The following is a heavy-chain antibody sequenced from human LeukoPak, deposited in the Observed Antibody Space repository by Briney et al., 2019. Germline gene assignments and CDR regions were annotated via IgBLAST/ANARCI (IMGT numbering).Heavy chain of an antibody. J-gene: IGHJ5*02. CDR1: GGSISSYY. Sequence: SETLSLTCTVSGGSISSYYWSWIRQPPGKGLEWIGSIYHSGSTYYNPSLKSRVTISVDTSKNQFSLKLSSVTAADTAVYYCARDEVTFGGVTYNWFDPWGQGTLVTVSS. D-gene: IGHD3-16*01. CDR3: ARDEVTFGGVTYNWFDP. V-gene: IGHV4-38-2*02. CDR2: IYHSGST.